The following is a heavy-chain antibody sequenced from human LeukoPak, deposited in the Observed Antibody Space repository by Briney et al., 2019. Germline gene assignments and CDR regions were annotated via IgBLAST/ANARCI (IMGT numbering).Heavy chain of an antibody. D-gene: IGHD3-3*01. J-gene: IGHJ6*02. CDR2: MNPNSGDT. Sequence: VASVKVSCKTSGYTFTSYDINWVRQTTGQGLEWMGWMNPNSGDTGYAQKFQGRVTMTWIPSTSTAYMELSTLRSEDRAVYYCATSYEDYYYGMDVWGQGTTVTVSS. V-gene: IGHV1-8*01. CDR1: GYTFTSYD. CDR3: ATSYEDYYYGMDV.